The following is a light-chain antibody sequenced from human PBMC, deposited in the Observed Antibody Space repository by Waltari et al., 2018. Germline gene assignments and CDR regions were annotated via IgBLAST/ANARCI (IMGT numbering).Light chain of an antibody. CDR2: DVS. J-gene: IGLJ2*01. Sequence: QSALTQPRSVSGSPGQSVPISCTGTSSDVGGYHYVSWYQQHPGKAPKLMIYDVSKRPSGVPDRFSGSKSGNTASLTISGLQAEDEADYYCCSYAGSYSVVFGGGTKLTVL. CDR3: CSYAGSYSVV. CDR1: SSDVGGYHY. V-gene: IGLV2-11*01.